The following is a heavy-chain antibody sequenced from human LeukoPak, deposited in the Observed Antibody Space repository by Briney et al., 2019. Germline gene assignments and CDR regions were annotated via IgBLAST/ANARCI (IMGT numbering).Heavy chain of an antibody. D-gene: IGHD2-2*01. J-gene: IGHJ6*04. Sequence: SETPSLTCAVYGGSFSGYYWSWIRQPPGKGLEWIGEINHSGSTNYNPSLKSRVTISVDTSKNQFSLKLSSVTAADTAVYYCARGITEVVVPAAPYYYYGMDVWGKGTTVTVSS. CDR2: INHSGST. CDR3: ARGITEVVVPAAPYYYYGMDV. CDR1: GGSFSGYY. V-gene: IGHV4-34*01.